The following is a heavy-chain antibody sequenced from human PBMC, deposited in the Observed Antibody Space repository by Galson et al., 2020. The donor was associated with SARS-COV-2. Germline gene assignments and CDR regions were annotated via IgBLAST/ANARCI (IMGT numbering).Heavy chain of an antibody. Sequence: SETLSLTCAVSGGSISSDNWWSWVRQPPGKGLEFIGEVFHRGGSNYNPTLKSRVTISIDKSKNQLSLKVTSVTAADTAVYYCARIPFSYYSMDVWGQGTTVTVSS. CDR1: GGSISSDNW. V-gene: IGHV4-4*02. CDR3: ARIPFSYYSMDV. J-gene: IGHJ6*02. CDR2: VFHRGGS.